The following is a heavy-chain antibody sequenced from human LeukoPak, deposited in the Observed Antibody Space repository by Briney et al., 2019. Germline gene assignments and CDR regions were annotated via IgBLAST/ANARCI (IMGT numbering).Heavy chain of an antibody. CDR3: ARVPRRYGSGSYPDY. D-gene: IGHD3-10*01. Sequence: SETLSLTCAVYGGSFSGYYWSWIRQPPGKGLEWIGEINHSGSTNYNPSLKSRVTISVDTSKNQSSLKLSSVTAADTAVYYCARVPRRYGSGSYPDYWGQGTLVTVSS. V-gene: IGHV4-34*01. J-gene: IGHJ4*02. CDR2: INHSGST. CDR1: GGSFSGYY.